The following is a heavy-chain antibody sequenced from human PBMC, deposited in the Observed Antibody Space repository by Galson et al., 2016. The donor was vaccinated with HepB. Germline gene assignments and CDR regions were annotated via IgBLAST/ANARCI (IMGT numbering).Heavy chain of an antibody. Sequence: SLRLSCAASGFTFNSYWMHWVRQAPGKGLVWVSRISSDGTSIIYADSMKGRFTISRDNAKNTLYLQMNSLRAEDTAVYYCARQQWPRVFDYWGQGTLVTVSP. CDR2: ISSDGTSI. CDR1: GFTFNSYW. J-gene: IGHJ4*02. V-gene: IGHV3-74*01. CDR3: ARQQWPRVFDY. D-gene: IGHD6-19*01.